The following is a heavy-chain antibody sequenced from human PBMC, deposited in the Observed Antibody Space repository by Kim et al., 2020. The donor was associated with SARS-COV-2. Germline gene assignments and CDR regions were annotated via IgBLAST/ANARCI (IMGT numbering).Heavy chain of an antibody. CDR2: IIPIFDIA. D-gene: IGHD6-19*01. Sequence: SVKVSCKASGGTFSSYAISWVRQAPGQGLEWMGRIIPIFDIANYAQKFQGRVTITADKSTSTAYMELSSLRSEDTAVYYCARERRGQWLDTYYFDYWGQGTRVTVSS. CDR1: GGTFSSYA. CDR3: ARERRGQWLDTYYFDY. V-gene: IGHV1-69*04. J-gene: IGHJ4*02.